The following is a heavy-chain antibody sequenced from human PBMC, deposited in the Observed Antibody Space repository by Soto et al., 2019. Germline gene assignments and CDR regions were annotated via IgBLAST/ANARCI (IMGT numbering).Heavy chain of an antibody. Sequence: SETLSLTCAVSGGSISSGGYSWSWIRQPPGKGLEWIGYIYHSGSTYYNPSLKSRVTISVDRSKNQFSLKLSSVTAADTAVYYCARVLHYYDSSGYPNWFDPWGQGTLVTVSS. CDR3: ARVLHYYDSSGYPNWFDP. V-gene: IGHV4-30-2*01. D-gene: IGHD3-22*01. CDR1: GGSISSGGYS. J-gene: IGHJ5*02. CDR2: IYHSGST.